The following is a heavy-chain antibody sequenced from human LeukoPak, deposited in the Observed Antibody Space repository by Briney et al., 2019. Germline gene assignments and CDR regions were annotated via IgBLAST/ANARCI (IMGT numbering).Heavy chain of an antibody. J-gene: IGHJ4*02. CDR3: MREATVSQLDY. D-gene: IGHD4-17*01. CDR2: IYYSGST. Sequence: PSETLSLTCTVSGGSISTYYWSWIRQPPGKGLEWIGYIYYSGSTNYNPSLKSRVTISVDTSKNQFSLKLSSVTAADTAVYYCMREATVSQLDYWGQGTLVTVSS. V-gene: IGHV4-59*01. CDR1: GGSISTYY.